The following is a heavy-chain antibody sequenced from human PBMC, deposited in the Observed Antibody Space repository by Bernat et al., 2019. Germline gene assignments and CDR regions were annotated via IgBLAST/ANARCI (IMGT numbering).Heavy chain of an antibody. CDR1: GFTFSSYA. Sequence: VHLVESGGGLVQPGGSLRLSCAASGFTFSSYAMSWVRQAPGKGLEWVSAISGSGGSTYYADSVKGRFTISRDNSKNTLYLQMNSLRAEDTAVYYCAKDKLYGSSWYGAFDIWGQGTMVTVSS. CDR2: ISGSGGST. J-gene: IGHJ3*02. V-gene: IGHV3-23*04. D-gene: IGHD6-13*01. CDR3: AKDKLYGSSWYGAFDI.